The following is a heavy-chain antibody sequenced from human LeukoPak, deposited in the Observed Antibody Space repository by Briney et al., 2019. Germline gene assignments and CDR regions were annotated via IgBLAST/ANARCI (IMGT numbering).Heavy chain of an antibody. V-gene: IGHV3-23*01. CDR3: AKCGTTCYANAFYI. Sequence: PGGSLRLSCAASEFTFSSYAMTWVRQAPGKGLEWVSAISRSGGDTEYADSVKGRFTISRDNSKNTLYMQMNSLRAEDAAVYYCAKCGTTCYANAFYIWGQGTMVTVSS. J-gene: IGHJ3*02. CDR1: EFTFSSYA. CDR2: ISRSGGDT. D-gene: IGHD2-2*01.